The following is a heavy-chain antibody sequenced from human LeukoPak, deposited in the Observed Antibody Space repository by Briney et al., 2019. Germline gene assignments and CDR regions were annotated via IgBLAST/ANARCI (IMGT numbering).Heavy chain of an antibody. V-gene: IGHV4-34*01. Sequence: PSETLSLHCAVYCGSFSGYYRGWIPPPPGKGAEWIGEINHNGSTNYNPSLKSRVTISVDTSKNQFSLKLSSVTAADTAVYYFARMALGGYDSSGYYPQKYNWFDPWGQGTLVTVSS. CDR2: INHNGST. D-gene: IGHD3-22*01. CDR1: CGSFSGYY. CDR3: ARMALGGYDSSGYYPQKYNWFDP. J-gene: IGHJ5*02.